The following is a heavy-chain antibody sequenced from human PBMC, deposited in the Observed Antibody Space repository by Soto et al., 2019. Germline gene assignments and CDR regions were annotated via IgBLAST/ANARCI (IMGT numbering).Heavy chain of an antibody. V-gene: IGHV4-59*08. CDR3: AGSWGDIVVVLAAHNWFDP. J-gene: IGHJ5*02. CDR1: GGSISSYY. CDR2: IYYSGST. D-gene: IGHD2-2*01. Sequence: SETLSLTCTVSGGSISSYYWSWIRQPPGKGLEWIGYIYYSGSTNYNPSLKSRVTISVDTSKNQFSLKLSSVTAADTAVYYCAGSWGDIVVVLAAHNWFDPWGQGTLVTVSS.